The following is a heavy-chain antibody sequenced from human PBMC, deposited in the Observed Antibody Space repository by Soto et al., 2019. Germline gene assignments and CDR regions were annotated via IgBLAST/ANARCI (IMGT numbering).Heavy chain of an antibody. CDR1: GYSFTSYW. Sequence: GESLKISCKGSGYSFTSYWISWVRQMPGKGLEWMGRIDPSDSYTNYGPSFQGHVTISADKSISTAYLQWSSLKASDTAMYYCAVLGYCSSTSCPLYYYGMDVWGQGTTVTVSS. CDR3: AVLGYCSSTSCPLYYYGMDV. J-gene: IGHJ6*02. D-gene: IGHD2-2*01. V-gene: IGHV5-10-1*01. CDR2: IDPSDSYT.